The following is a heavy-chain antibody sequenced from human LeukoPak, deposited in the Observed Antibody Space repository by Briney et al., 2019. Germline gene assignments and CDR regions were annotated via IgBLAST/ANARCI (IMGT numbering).Heavy chain of an antibody. CDR3: ARGTPTPYDYVWGSYRRQWFDP. V-gene: IGHV4-34*01. J-gene: IGHJ5*02. CDR1: SGSYSRYY. Sequence: SETQSLICSVYSGSYSRYYWLCLRHPPGKARECIREINHSGCNNYNPPSKSRVTISVDTSKNQFSLKMSSVTAADTAVYYCARGTPTPYDYVWGSYRRQWFDPWGQGTLVTVSS. CDR2: INHSGCN. D-gene: IGHD3-16*02.